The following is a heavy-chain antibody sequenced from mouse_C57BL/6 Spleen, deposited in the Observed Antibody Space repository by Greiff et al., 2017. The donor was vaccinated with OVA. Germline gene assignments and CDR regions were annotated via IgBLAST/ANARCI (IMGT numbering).Heavy chain of an antibody. J-gene: IGHJ2*01. Sequence: QVQLQQPGAELVKPGASVKLSCTASGYTFTSYWMHWVKQRPGQGLEWIGMIHPNCGSTNYNEKFKSKATLTVDKSSSTAYMQLSSLTSEYSSVYYGTRPVEYYIDYWGQGTTLTVSS. V-gene: IGHV1-64*01. CDR2: IHPNCGST. D-gene: IGHD1-1*01. CDR1: GYTFTSYW. CDR3: TRPVEYYIDY.